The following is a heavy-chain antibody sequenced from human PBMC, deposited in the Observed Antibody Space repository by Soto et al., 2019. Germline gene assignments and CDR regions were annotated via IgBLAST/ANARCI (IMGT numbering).Heavy chain of an antibody. CDR2: IYYSGST. D-gene: IGHD2-2*01. CDR3: ARVSNIVVVPAAPKYYFDY. CDR1: GGSISSGGYY. J-gene: IGHJ4*02. Sequence: QVQLQESGPGLVKPSQTLSLTCTVSGGSISSGGYYWSWIRQHPGKGLEWIGYIYYSGSTYYNPSLKSRVTISVDTSKNQFSLKLSSVTAADTAVYYCARVSNIVVVPAAPKYYFDYWGQGTLVTVSS. V-gene: IGHV4-31*03.